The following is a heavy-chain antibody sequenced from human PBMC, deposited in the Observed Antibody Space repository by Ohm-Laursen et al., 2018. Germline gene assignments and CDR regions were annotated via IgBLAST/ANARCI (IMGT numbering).Heavy chain of an antibody. V-gene: IGHV3-9*01. CDR3: AKDAWDYYDSSGSRYYYYYGMDV. D-gene: IGHD3-22*01. J-gene: IGHJ6*02. Sequence: LRLSCAASGFTFDDYAMHWVRQAPAKGLEGVSGISWNCGSIGYANSVNGRFTITRDNAKNSLYLQMYSLRAEDTALYYCAKDAWDYYDSSGSRYYYYYGMDVWGQGTTVTVSS. CDR1: GFTFDDYA. CDR2: ISWNCGSI.